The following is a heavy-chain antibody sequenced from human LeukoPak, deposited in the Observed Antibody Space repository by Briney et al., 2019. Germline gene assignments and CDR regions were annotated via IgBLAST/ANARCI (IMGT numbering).Heavy chain of an antibody. CDR1: GFTFSSYS. D-gene: IGHD2-8*01. J-gene: IGHJ6*03. V-gene: IGHV3-48*01. Sequence: GGSLRLSCAASGFTFSSYSMNWVRQAPGKGLEWVSYISSSSSTIYYADSVKGRFTISRDNAKNSLYLQMNSLRAEDTAVYYCAKDRCSNGVGCYYYYMDVWGKGTTVTISS. CDR2: ISSSSSTI. CDR3: AKDRCSNGVGCYYYYMDV.